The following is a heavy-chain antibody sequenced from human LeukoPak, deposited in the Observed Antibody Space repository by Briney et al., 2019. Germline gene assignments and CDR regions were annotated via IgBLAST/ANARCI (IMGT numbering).Heavy chain of an antibody. CDR2: ISASGNT. D-gene: IGHD3-10*01. CDR3: ASSLYYYTSGAGFDY. J-gene: IGHJ4*02. Sequence: SETLSLTCTVSGASIRTYYWSCIRQPAGKGLEWIGRISASGNTDHNPSLKSRVTMSVDTSKNQVSLNLNSVTAADTAVYYCASSLYYYTSGAGFDYWGQGTLVTVSA. V-gene: IGHV4-4*07. CDR1: GASIRTYY.